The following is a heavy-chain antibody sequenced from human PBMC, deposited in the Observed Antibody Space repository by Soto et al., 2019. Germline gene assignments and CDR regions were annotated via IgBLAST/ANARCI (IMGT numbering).Heavy chain of an antibody. Sequence: PGGSLRLSCAASGFTFSSYAMHWVRQAPGKVLEWVAVISYDGSNKYYADSVKGRFTISRDNSKNTLYLQMNSLRAEDTGVYYCARDRKWLRPEFYYGMDVWGQGTTVTVSS. CDR2: ISYDGSNK. CDR1: GFTFSSYA. D-gene: IGHD5-12*01. CDR3: ARDRKWLRPEFYYGMDV. J-gene: IGHJ6*02. V-gene: IGHV3-30-3*01.